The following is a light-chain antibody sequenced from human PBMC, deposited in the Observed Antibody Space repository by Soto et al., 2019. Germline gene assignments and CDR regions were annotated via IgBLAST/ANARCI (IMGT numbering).Light chain of an antibody. Sequence: EIVLTQSPGTLSLSPGEGATLSCRASQSISSNFLAWYQQKRGQAPRLLIHGASNRATGLPDRFSGSGSGTDFTLTITRQEPEDFAVYYCQQYGGSPRTFGQGTKVEVQ. V-gene: IGKV3-20*01. J-gene: IGKJ1*01. CDR2: GAS. CDR3: QQYGGSPRT. CDR1: QSISSNF.